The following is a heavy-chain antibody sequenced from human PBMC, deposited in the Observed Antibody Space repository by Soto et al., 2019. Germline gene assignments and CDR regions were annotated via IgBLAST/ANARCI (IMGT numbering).Heavy chain of an antibody. V-gene: IGHV3-33*01. J-gene: IGHJ6*02. CDR3: ARELILGSLSVYYYHGMDV. Sequence: QVQLVESGGGVVQPGRSLRLSCTASGFSFRSYAMHWVCQAPGKGLEWVAVILYDGSNKHFADSVKGRFTVSRDNSNDTFYLQMDSLRAEDTAVYYCARELILGSLSVYYYHGMDVWGQGTTVTVSS. CDR1: GFSFRSYA. CDR2: ILYDGSNK. D-gene: IGHD3-9*01.